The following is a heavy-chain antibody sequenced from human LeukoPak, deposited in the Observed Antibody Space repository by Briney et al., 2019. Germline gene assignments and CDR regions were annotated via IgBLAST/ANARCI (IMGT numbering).Heavy chain of an antibody. D-gene: IGHD2/OR15-2a*01. CDR3: ARNMWGDYYYYYMDV. CDR2: IYSSGGT. CDR1: GGSISSYY. J-gene: IGHJ6*03. V-gene: IGHV4-59*01. Sequence: SETLSLTCTVSGGSISSYYWSWIRQPPGKGLEWIGYIYSSGGTNYSPSLKSRVTISVDTSKNQFSLKLSSVTATDTAVYYCARNMWGDYYYYYMDVWGKGTTVTVSS.